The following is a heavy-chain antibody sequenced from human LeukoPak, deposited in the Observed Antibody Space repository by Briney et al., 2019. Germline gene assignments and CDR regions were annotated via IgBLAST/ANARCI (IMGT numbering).Heavy chain of an antibody. D-gene: IGHD7-27*01. Sequence: PSETLSLTCTISGGTVSDYYWSWIRQSPGKGLEWIGYIYYTGSTTYNPSLKSRVTISADTFKNQFSLKLSSVTAADTAVYYCASRKLGNDYWGQGTLVTVSS. CDR3: ASRKLGNDY. CDR1: GGTVSDYY. CDR2: IYYTGST. J-gene: IGHJ4*02. V-gene: IGHV4-59*02.